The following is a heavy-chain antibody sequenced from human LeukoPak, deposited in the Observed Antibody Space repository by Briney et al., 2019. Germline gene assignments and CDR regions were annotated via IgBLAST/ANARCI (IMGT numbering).Heavy chain of an antibody. CDR1: GFTFSKFA. J-gene: IGHJ6*03. D-gene: IGHD3-10*01. CDR2: VSYDGSYK. CDR3: ARAFGSARGCYVDV. V-gene: IGHV3-30*04. Sequence: GGSLRLSCAAAGFTFSKFAMHWVRQAPGKGLEWVAVVSYDGSYKYYADSVKGRFTISRDNSKNTLYLQMNSLRAEDTAVYYCARAFGSARGCYVDVWGKGTTVTISS.